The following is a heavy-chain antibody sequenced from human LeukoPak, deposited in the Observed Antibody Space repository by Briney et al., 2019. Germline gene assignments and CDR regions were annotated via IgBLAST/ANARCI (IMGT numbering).Heavy chain of an antibody. CDR2: IYSGGST. V-gene: IGHV3-66*01. J-gene: IGHJ6*02. CDR1: GFTFSSNY. CDR3: ARLAAAYYYYYYGMDV. D-gene: IGHD6-13*01. Sequence: PGGSLRLSCAASGFTFSSNYMSWVRQAPGKGLEWVSVIYSGGSTYYADSVKGRFTISRDNSKNTLYLQMNSLRAEDTAVYYCARLAAAYYYYYYGMDVWGQGTTVTVSS.